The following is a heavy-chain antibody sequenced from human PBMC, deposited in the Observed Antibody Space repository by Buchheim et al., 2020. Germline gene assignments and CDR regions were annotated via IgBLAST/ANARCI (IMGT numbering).Heavy chain of an antibody. CDR2: ISSSSSDT. CDR3: ARVTWGKSAYYYNYMDV. J-gene: IGHJ6*03. CDR1: SFIFSDYD. Sequence: QVQLVESGGGLAKPGGSLRLSCAASSFIFSDYDMSWIRQAPGKGLEWASYISSSSSDTNYADSVKGRFTISRDNAKNSLYLQMNSLRAEDTAVYYCARVTWGKSAYYYNYMDVWGKGTT. D-gene: IGHD3-16*01. V-gene: IGHV3-11*05.